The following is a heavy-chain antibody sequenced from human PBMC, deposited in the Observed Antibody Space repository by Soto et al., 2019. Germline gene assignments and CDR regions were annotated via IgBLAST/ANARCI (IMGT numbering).Heavy chain of an antibody. CDR3: ARAFSGWEPTYYFDY. D-gene: IGHD1-26*01. J-gene: IGHJ4*02. Sequence: SETLSLTCTVSGGSISSYYWSWIRQPPGKGLEWIGYIYYSGSTNYNPSLQSRVTISVDTYKNQFSLKLSSVTAADTAVYYCARAFSGWEPTYYFDYWGQGTLVTVSS. CDR2: IYYSGST. V-gene: IGHV4-59*01. CDR1: GGSISSYY.